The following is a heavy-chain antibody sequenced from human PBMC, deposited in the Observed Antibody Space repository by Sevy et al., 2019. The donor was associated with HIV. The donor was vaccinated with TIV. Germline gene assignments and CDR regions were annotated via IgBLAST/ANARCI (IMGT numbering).Heavy chain of an antibody. CDR2: LKSDVYGGTA. D-gene: IGHD6-13*01. V-gene: IGHV3-49*04. J-gene: IGHJ4*02. CDR3: TRWKAAQSIFDY. Sequence: GGSLRLSCTASGFTFGDYCMSWVRQAPGKGLEWVAFLKSDVYGGTADHAASVGGRLVISRDDSKTIAYLQMNDLKTEDTGVYYCTRWKAAQSIFDYWGQGALVTVSS. CDR1: GFTFGDYC.